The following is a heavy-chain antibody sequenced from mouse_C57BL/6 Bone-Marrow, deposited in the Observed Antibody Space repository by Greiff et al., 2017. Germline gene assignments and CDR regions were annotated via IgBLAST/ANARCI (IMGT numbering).Heavy chain of an antibody. J-gene: IGHJ3*01. CDR3: ASYYGNYVSY. V-gene: IGHV1-55*01. D-gene: IGHD2-1*01. Sequence: VKLQESGAELVKPGASVKMSCKASGYTFTSYWITWVKQRPGQGLEWIGDIYPGSGSTNYNEKFKSKATLTVDTSSSTAYMQLSSLTSEDSAVYYCASYYGNYVSYWGQGTLVTVSA. CDR2: IYPGSGST. CDR1: GYTFTSYW.